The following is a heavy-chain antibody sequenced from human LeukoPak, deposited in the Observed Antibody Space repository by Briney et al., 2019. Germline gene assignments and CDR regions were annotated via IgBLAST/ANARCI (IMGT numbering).Heavy chain of an antibody. CDR1: GFTFSSYA. V-gene: IGHV3-30-3*01. CDR2: ISYDGSNK. J-gene: IGHJ4*02. D-gene: IGHD4-17*01. CDR3: ARDPHDYGDSFFDY. Sequence: GGSLRLSCAASGFTFSSYAMHWDRQAPGKGLEWVAVISYDGSNKYYADSVKGRFTISRDNSKNTLYLQMNSLRAEDTAVYYCARDPHDYGDSFFDYWGQGTLVTVSS.